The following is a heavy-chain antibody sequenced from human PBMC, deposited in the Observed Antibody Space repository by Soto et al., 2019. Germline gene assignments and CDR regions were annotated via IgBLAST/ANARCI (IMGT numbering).Heavy chain of an antibody. CDR2: ISSSSTTK. J-gene: IGHJ6*02. D-gene: IGHD3-22*01. CDR1: GFTFRSYA. V-gene: IGHV3-48*04. CDR3: ARSPPGGYHYYYGLDV. Sequence: PGGSLRLSCAASGFTFRSYAMSWVRQAPGKGLEWVSYISSSSTTKYYADPVKGRFTISRDNAKNSLYLQMNSLRAGDTAVYYCARSPPGGYHYYYGLDVWGQGTTVTVSS.